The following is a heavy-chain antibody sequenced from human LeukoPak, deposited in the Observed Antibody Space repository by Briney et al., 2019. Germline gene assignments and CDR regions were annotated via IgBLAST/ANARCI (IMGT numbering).Heavy chain of an antibody. Sequence: SETPSLTCTVSGGSISSSSYYWGWIRQPPGKGLEWIGSIYYSGSTYYNPSLKSRVTISVDTSKNQFSLKLSSVTAADTAVYYCASMYSSSAGDYFDYWGQGTLVTVSS. CDR3: ASMYSSSAGDYFDY. CDR2: IYYSGST. J-gene: IGHJ4*02. CDR1: GGSISSSSYY. D-gene: IGHD6-6*01. V-gene: IGHV4-39*01.